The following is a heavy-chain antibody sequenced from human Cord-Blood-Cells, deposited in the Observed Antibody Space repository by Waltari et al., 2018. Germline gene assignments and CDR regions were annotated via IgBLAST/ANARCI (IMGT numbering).Heavy chain of an antibody. V-gene: IGHV4-38-2*01. CDR3: ASIAARDAFDI. CDR2: IYHSGST. D-gene: IGHD6-6*01. CDR1: GYSISSGYY. J-gene: IGHJ3*02. Sequence: SGYSISSGYYWGWIRQPPGKGLEWIGSIYHSGSTYYNPSLKSRVTISVDTSKNQFSLKLSSVTAADTAVYYCASIAARDAFDIWGQGTMVTASS.